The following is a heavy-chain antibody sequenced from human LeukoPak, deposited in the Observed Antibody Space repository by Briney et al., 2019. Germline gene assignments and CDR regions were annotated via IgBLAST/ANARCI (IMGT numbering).Heavy chain of an antibody. D-gene: IGHD5-18*01. V-gene: IGHV4-59*01. Sequence: SETLSLTCTVSGGSISNYYWSWIRQPAGKGLEWIGYVYYSGSTNYNPSLKSRVTISVDTSKNQFSLKLSSVTAADTAVYYCARDPTGYGSDYWGQGTLVTVSS. CDR3: ARDPTGYGSDY. CDR1: GGSISNYY. J-gene: IGHJ4*02. CDR2: VYYSGST.